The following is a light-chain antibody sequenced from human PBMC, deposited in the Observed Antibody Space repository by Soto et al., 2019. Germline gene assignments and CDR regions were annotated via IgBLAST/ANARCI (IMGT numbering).Light chain of an antibody. CDR1: QSISSW. V-gene: IGKV1-39*01. J-gene: IGKJ1*01. CDR2: AAS. CDR3: QQSYSSSWT. Sequence: DIQLTPSHSTLSASVGDRVTLTCRASQSISSWLAWYQQKPGKAPNLLIYAASSLQSGVPSRFSGSGSGTDFTLTISSLQREDFATYFCQQSYSSSWTFGQGTKVDIK.